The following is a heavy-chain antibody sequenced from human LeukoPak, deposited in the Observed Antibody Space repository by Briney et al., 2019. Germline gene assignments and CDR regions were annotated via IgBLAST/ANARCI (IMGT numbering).Heavy chain of an antibody. CDR1: GASISPYY. CDR3: ARGHYGPEIGTYPN. V-gene: IGHV4-59*01. D-gene: IGHD3-10*01. J-gene: IGHJ4*02. CDR2: IYYSGST. Sequence: SETLSLTCTVSGASISPYYWSWIRQPPGKGLEWIGYIYYSGSTNYNPSLKSRVTISVDTSKIQFSLKLSSVTAADTAVYYCARGHYGPEIGTYPNWGQGTLVTVSA.